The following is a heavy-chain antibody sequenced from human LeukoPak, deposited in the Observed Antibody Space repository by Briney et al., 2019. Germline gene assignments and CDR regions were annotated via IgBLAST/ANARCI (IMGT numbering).Heavy chain of an antibody. CDR3: ARARDLNYGDYLPQSD. Sequence: GGSLRLSCAASGFTFSSYSMNWVRQAPGKGLEWVSSISSRSSYIYYADSVKGRFTISRDNAKNSLYLQMNSLRAEDTAVYYCARARDLNYGDYLPQSDWGQGTLVTVSS. J-gene: IGHJ4*02. D-gene: IGHD4-17*01. V-gene: IGHV3-21*01. CDR1: GFTFSSYS. CDR2: ISSRSSYI.